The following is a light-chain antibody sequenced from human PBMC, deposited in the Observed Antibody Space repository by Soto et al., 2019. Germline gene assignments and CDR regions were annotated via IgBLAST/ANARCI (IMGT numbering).Light chain of an antibody. Sequence: IVMTHSPATLSVSPGGSATPSCRAGHRSCDTLAWYRRKPGQGPRLLIYVASAGATGIPVRVSGSGSGTEFTLTVSSVQSEDFAVYFCQHFKNWPPRFGRGTKV. CDR2: VAS. V-gene: IGKV3-15*01. J-gene: IGKJ1*01. CDR1: HRSCDT. CDR3: QHFKNWPPR.